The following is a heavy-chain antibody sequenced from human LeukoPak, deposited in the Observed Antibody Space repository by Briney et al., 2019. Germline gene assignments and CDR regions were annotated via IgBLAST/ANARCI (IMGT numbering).Heavy chain of an antibody. J-gene: IGHJ6*04. CDR1: GFTFSSYS. Sequence: GGSLTLSYAASGFTFSSYSMNWVRQATGKGLEWVSYISSSGSTIYYADSVKGRFTISRDNAKNSLYLQMNSLRAEDTAVYYCAELGITMIGGVWGKGTTVTISS. V-gene: IGHV3-48*04. D-gene: IGHD3-10*02. CDR3: AELGITMIGGV. CDR2: ISSSGSTI.